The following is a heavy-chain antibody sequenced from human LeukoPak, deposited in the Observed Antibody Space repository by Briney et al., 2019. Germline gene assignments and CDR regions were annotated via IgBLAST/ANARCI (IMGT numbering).Heavy chain of an antibody. D-gene: IGHD1-26*01. CDR1: GFTFSSYA. Sequence: GGSLRLSCAASGFTFSSYAMSWVRQAPGKGLEWVSAISGSGGSTYYADSVKGRFTISRDNSKNPLYLQMNSLRAEDTAVYYCAKGGSSLYFFDYWGQGTLVTVSS. V-gene: IGHV3-23*01. J-gene: IGHJ4*02. CDR2: ISGSGGST. CDR3: AKGGSSLYFFDY.